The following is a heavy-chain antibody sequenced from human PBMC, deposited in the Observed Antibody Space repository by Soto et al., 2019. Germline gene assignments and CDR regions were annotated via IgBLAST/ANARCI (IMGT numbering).Heavy chain of an antibody. CDR1: CGSISSGDYY. D-gene: IGHD3-16*01. CDR2: IYYSGST. V-gene: IGHV4-30-4*01. CDR3: ARGPRRGPFDY. J-gene: IGHJ4*02. Sequence: PSETLSLTCTVSCGSISSGDYYWSWIRQPPGKGLEWIGYIYYSGSTYYNPSLKSRVTISVDTSKNQFSLKLSSVTAADTAVYYCARGPRRGPFDYWGQGTLVTVSS.